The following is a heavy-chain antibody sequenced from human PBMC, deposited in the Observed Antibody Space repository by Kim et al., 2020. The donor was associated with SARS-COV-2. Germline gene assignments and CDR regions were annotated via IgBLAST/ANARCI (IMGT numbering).Heavy chain of an antibody. CDR1: GGSIRNSSYY. CDR3: ARRGSYFG. CDR2: IYYSGST. J-gene: IGHJ4*02. D-gene: IGHD3-10*01. Sequence: SETLSLTCTVSGGSIRNSSYYWGWIRQPPGKGLEWIGTIYYSGSTYYNPSLRSRVTISVDTSKNQFSLRLSSMTAADTAVYFCARRGSYFGWGQGTLVTVSS. V-gene: IGHV4-39*07.